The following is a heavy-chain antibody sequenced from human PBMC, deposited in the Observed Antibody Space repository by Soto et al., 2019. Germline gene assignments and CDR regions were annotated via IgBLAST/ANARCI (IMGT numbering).Heavy chain of an antibody. CDR2: ISAYNGNT. D-gene: IGHD3-22*01. V-gene: IGHV1-18*01. CDR1: GYTFTSYG. Sequence: GASVKVSCKASGYTFTSYGISWVRQAPGQGLEWMGWISAYNGNTNYAQKLQGRVTMTTDTSTSTAYMELRSLRSDDTAVYYCARGAYYYDSSGYPLTSDYWGQGTLVTVSS. CDR3: ARGAYYYDSSGYPLTSDY. J-gene: IGHJ4*02.